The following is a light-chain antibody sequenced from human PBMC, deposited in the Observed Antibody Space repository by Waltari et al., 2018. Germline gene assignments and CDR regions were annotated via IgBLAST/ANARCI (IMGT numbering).Light chain of an antibody. J-gene: IGLJ3*02. Sequence: QSALTQPRSVSGSPGQSVTISCTGTSTDVGTYHYFSWYQQHPGKAPKFMIYDVSQRPSGVPDRFSGSKSGNTASLTISGLQAEDEADYYCCSYAGRYTWVFGGGTKVTVL. CDR3: CSYAGRYTWV. CDR1: STDVGTYHY. CDR2: DVS. V-gene: IGLV2-11*01.